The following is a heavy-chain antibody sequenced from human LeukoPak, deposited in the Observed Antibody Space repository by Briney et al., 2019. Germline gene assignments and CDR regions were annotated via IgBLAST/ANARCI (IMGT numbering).Heavy chain of an antibody. CDR2: INNVASHI. J-gene: IGHJ4*02. CDR1: GFTFSSSA. V-gene: IGHV3-21*01. D-gene: IGHD6-13*01. CDR3: AREEGELQQLVTPFDY. Sequence: GGSLRLSCAGSGFTFSSSAMNWVRQAPGKGLEWVSSINNVASHIYYADSVKGRFTISRDNAKNSLYLQMNSLRAEDTAVYYCAREEGELQQLVTPFDYWGQGTLVTVSS.